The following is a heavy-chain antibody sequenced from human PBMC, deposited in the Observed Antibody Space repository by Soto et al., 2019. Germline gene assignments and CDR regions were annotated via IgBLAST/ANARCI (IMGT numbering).Heavy chain of an antibody. J-gene: IGHJ4*02. Sequence: SETLSLTCAVDGGSFSGYCWTWIRQPPGTGLEWIGEINHSGSTNYNPSLKSRVTISVDTSKNQFSLKLTSVTAADTAVYYCARDKITGLFDYWGQGTLVTVYS. CDR2: INHSGST. CDR3: ARDKITGLFDY. D-gene: IGHD2-8*02. CDR1: GGSFSGYC. V-gene: IGHV4-34*01.